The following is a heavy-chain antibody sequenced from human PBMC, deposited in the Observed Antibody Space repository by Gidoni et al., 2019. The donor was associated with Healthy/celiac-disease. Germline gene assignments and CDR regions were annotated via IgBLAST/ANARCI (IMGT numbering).Heavy chain of an antibody. V-gene: IGHV1-69*06. CDR2: IIPIFGTA. CDR1: GCTFSSYA. CDR3: ASGQDIVVVPAAMRGVPFDY. J-gene: IGHJ4*02. Sequence: QVQLVQSGAEVKKPGSSVKVSCKASGCTFSSYAISWVRQAPGQGLEWMGGIIPIFGTANYAQKFQGRVTITADKSTSTAYMELSSLRSEDTAVYYCASGQDIVVVPAAMRGVPFDYWGQGTLVTVSS. D-gene: IGHD2-2*01.